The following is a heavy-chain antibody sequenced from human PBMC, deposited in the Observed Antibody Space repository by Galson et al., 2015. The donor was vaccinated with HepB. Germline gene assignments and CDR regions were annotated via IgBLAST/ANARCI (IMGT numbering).Heavy chain of an antibody. CDR2: IHYSGST. Sequence: ETLSLTCTVSGASLLSDTYYWGWIRQPPGKGLEWIGNIHYSGSTYYNPSLKSRVTISVDTSKNQFSLKLRPVTAPDTAVYYCARGKEEQHFDWLFTYYFDYWGQGILVTVSS. J-gene: IGHJ4*02. V-gene: IGHV4-39*07. D-gene: IGHD3-9*01. CDR1: GASLLSDTYY. CDR3: ARGKEEQHFDWLFTYYFDY.